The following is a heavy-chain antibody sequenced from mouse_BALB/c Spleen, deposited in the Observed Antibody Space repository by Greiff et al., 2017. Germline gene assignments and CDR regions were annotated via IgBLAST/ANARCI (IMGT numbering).Heavy chain of an antibody. Sequence: EVQLVESGGGLVKPGGSLKLSCAASGFTFSSYTMSWVRQTPEKRLEWVATISSGGSYTYYPDSVKGRFTISRDNAKNTLYLQMSSLKSEDTAMYYCTRDPYGNLFAYWGQGTLVTVSA. CDR1: GFTFSSYT. V-gene: IGHV5-6-4*01. CDR3: TRDPYGNLFAY. J-gene: IGHJ3*01. D-gene: IGHD2-1*01. CDR2: ISSGGSYT.